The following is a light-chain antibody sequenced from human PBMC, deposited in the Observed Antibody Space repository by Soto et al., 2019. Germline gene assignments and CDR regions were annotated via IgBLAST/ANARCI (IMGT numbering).Light chain of an antibody. J-gene: IGLJ1*01. CDR1: TSNIGINA. V-gene: IGLV1-44*01. CDR2: RDN. CDR3: AAWDDSLNGFYV. Sequence: QSFLTQPPSASGTPGQRVTISCSGSTSNIGINAVNWYQQLPGTAPILLIYRDNQRPSGVPDRFSGSKSGTSASLAISGLQSEDEADYYCAAWDDSLNGFYVFGTGTKVTVL.